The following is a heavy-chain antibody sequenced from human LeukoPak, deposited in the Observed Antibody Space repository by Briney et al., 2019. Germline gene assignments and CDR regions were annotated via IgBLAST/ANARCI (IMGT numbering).Heavy chain of an antibody. CDR1: GFTFSSYG. Sequence: GGSLRLSCAASGFTFSSYGMHWVRQAPGKGLEWVAVISYDGSNKYYADSVKGRSTISRDNSKNTLYLQMNSLRAEDTAVYYCAKDLSSWYFSLFDPWGQGTLVTVSS. CDR3: AKDLSSWYFSLFDP. J-gene: IGHJ5*02. CDR2: ISYDGSNK. V-gene: IGHV3-30*18. D-gene: IGHD6-13*01.